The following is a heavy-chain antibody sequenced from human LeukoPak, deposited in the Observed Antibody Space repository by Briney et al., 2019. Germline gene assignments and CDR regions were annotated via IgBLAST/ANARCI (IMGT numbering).Heavy chain of an antibody. D-gene: IGHD1-1*01. J-gene: IGHJ6*02. CDR2: IYSGGST. CDR3: ARDYVGSTYYYCGMDV. V-gene: IGHV3-66*01. Sequence: GVSLRLSCAASGFTVSSNYMSWVRQAPGKGLEWVSVIYSGGSTYYADSVKGRFTISRDNSKNTLYLQMNSLRAEDTAVYYCARDYVGSTYYYCGMDVWGQGTTVTVSS. CDR1: GFTVSSNY.